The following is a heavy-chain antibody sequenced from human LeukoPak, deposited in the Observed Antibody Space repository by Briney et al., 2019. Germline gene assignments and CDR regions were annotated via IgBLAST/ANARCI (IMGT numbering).Heavy chain of an antibody. D-gene: IGHD2-21*02. CDR1: GFTFSSYS. Sequence: GGSLRLSCAASGFTFSSYSMNWVRRAPGKGLEWVSSISSSSTYIYYADSVKGRFTISRDNAKNTLYLQMNSLRAEDTAVYYCARDGVTSSVVYWGQGTLVTVSS. CDR2: ISSSSTYI. CDR3: ARDGVTSSVVY. V-gene: IGHV3-21*01. J-gene: IGHJ4*02.